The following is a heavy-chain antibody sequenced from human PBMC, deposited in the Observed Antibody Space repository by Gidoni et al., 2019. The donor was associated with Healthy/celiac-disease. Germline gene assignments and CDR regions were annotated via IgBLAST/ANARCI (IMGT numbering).Heavy chain of an antibody. Sequence: EVQLLESGGGLVQPGGSLRLPCAASGSTFSRHAMSWVRQAPGKGLEWVASISGSGGSTYYADSVKGRFTIARDNSKNTLYLQMTSLRAEDTAVYYCAKEEHEGYYYDGSGYNWGQGTLVTVSS. CDR1: GSTFSRHA. CDR2: ISGSGGST. J-gene: IGHJ4*02. D-gene: IGHD3-22*01. V-gene: IGHV3-23*01. CDR3: AKEEHEGYYYDGSGYN.